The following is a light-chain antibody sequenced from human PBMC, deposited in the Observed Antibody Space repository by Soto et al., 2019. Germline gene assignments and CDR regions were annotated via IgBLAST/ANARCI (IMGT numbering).Light chain of an antibody. J-gene: IGKJ2*02. CDR2: GAS. CDR1: QSVSRSY. Sequence: EILLTQSPATLSLSPGERATLSCRASQSVSRSYLAWYQQKPGQAPRLLIYGASSRATGIPDRFSGSGSGTDFTLTSSRLEPEDVAVYYGQQYGSSPPCTFGQGTKLESK. CDR3: QQYGSSPPCT. V-gene: IGKV3-20*01.